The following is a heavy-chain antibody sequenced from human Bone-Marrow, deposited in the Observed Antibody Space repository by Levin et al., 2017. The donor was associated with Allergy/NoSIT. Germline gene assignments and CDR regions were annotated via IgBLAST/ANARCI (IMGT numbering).Heavy chain of an antibody. D-gene: IGHD3-22*01. CDR2: ISSSSSYI. J-gene: IGHJ4*02. Sequence: GGSLRLSCAASGFTFSSYSMNWVRQAPGKGLEWVSSISSSSSYIYYADSVKGRFTISRDNAKNSLYLQMNSLRAEDTAVYYCARGGEYYDSSGYFYWGQGTLVTVSS. CDR1: GFTFSSYS. V-gene: IGHV3-21*01. CDR3: ARGGEYYDSSGYFY.